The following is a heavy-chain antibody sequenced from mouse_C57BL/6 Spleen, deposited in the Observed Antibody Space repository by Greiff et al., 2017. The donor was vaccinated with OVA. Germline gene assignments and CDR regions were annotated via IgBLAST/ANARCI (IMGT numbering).Heavy chain of an antibody. CDR1: GFTFSDAW. CDR3: TRPDYSNYPFAY. Sequence: LQQSGGGLVQPGGSMKLSCAASGFTFSDAWMDWVRQSPEKGLEWVAEIRNKANNHATYYAVSVKGRFTISRDYSKSSVYLQMNSLRAEDTGMYYCTRPDYSNYPFAYWGQGTLVTVSA. J-gene: IGHJ3*01. V-gene: IGHV6-6*01. D-gene: IGHD2-5*01. CDR2: IRNKANNHAT.